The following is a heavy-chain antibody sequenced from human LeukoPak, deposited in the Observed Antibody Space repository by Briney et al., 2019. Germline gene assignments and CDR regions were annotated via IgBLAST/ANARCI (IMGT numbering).Heavy chain of an antibody. CDR2: RSTYKGNT. D-gene: IGHD1-1*01. V-gene: IGHV1-18*01. Sequence: ASVTLSSTAAEYTVSSYGISWRRQAPGQGLEWMGWRSTYKGNTNNEQKFQIRGAMTTDTSTSTAYLELRSLRSDDTAMYYCATRTGTYPYFFDYWGQGTLVTVSS. CDR1: EYTVSSYG. J-gene: IGHJ4*02. CDR3: ATRTGTYPYFFDY.